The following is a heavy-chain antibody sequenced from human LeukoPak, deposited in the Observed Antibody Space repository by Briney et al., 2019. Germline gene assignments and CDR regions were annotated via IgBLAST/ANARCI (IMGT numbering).Heavy chain of an antibody. Sequence: PGGSLRLSCAASGFTFSSHWMSWVRQAPGKGLEWVSAISNSGDSTYYADSVNGRFTISRDNSKNTLYLQMNSLRAEDTAIYYCTKMDRIVVAGMVDYWGQGTLVTVSS. D-gene: IGHD6-19*01. J-gene: IGHJ4*02. CDR3: TKMDRIVVAGMVDY. CDR2: ISNSGDST. V-gene: IGHV3-23*01. CDR1: GFTFSSHW.